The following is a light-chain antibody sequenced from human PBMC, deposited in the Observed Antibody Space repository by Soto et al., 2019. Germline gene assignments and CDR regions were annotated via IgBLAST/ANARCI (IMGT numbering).Light chain of an antibody. Sequence: QPVLTQPPSMSGAQGQRVTISCTGSSSNIGAGYDVHWYQLLPGTAPKLLIYGNTNRPSVVPDRFSGSKSGTSASLAITGLRAEDEDDYYCQSHDSSLNSWVFGGGTKLTVL. CDR1: SSNIGAGYD. V-gene: IGLV1-40*01. J-gene: IGLJ3*02. CDR2: GNT. CDR3: QSHDSSLNSWV.